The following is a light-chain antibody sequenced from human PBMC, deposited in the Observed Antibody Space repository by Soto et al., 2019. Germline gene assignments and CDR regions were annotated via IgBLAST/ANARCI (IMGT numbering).Light chain of an antibody. Sequence: ALTQPPSVSGAPGQRVTISCTGSSSNIGAGYDVHWYQQLPGTAPKLLIYGNSNRPSGVPDRFSGSKSGASASLAITGLQAEDEADYYCQSYDSSLSGPYVFGTGTKVTVL. CDR1: SSNIGAGYD. CDR2: GNS. J-gene: IGLJ1*01. CDR3: QSYDSSLSGPYV. V-gene: IGLV1-40*03.